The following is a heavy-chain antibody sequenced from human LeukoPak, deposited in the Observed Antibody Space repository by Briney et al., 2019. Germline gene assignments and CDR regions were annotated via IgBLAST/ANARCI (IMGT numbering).Heavy chain of an antibody. V-gene: IGHV4-39*01. CDR2: ISYSGST. D-gene: IGHD6-6*01. CDR1: GGSISSTSYY. CDR3: ARQATYSSSLRRYFDY. Sequence: SETLSLTCTVSGGSISSTSYYWAWIRQPPGKGLEWIVSISYSGSTYYNPSLESRLSISVDTSKNQFSLQLSSVSAADTAVYYCARQATYSSSLRRYFDYWGQGTLVTVSS. J-gene: IGHJ4*02.